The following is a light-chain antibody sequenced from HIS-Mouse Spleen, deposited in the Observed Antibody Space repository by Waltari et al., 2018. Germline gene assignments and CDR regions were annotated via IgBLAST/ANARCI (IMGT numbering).Light chain of an antibody. CDR2: EGS. V-gene: IGLV2-23*01. CDR3: CSYAGSSLGVV. Sequence: QSALTQPASVSGSPGQSITISCTGTSSDVGSYNLFSWYQQHPGKAPNLMIYEGSKRPSGVSNRFSGSKSGNTASLTISGLQAEDEADYYCCSYAGSSLGVVFGGGTKLTVL. CDR1: SSDVGSYNL. J-gene: IGLJ2*01.